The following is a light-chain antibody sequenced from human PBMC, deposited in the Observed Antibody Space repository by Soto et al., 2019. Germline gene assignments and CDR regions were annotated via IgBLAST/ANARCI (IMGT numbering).Light chain of an antibody. V-gene: IGKV3D-20*02. CDR2: GAS. CDR3: QQRTNWPPIT. J-gene: IGKJ5*01. CDR1: QSVSSRY. Sequence: EIVLTQSPGTLSLSPGERATLSCRASQSVSSRYLAWYQQKPVQAPRLLIYGASSRATGIPDRFSGSGSGTDFTLTISSLEPGAFAVYYCQQRTNWPPITFGQGTRLEIK.